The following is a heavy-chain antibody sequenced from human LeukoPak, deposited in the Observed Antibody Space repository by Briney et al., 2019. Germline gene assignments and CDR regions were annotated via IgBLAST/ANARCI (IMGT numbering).Heavy chain of an antibody. CDR1: GFTFSSYV. Sequence: PGGSLRLSCAASGFTFSSYVMSWVRQAPGMGLEWVSTISGNGGATYYADSVKGRFTISRDNSKDTLYLQMNSLRAEDTAVYYCAKDPPSSGTTFDYWGQGTLVTVSS. D-gene: IGHD2/OR15-2a*01. CDR2: ISGNGGAT. J-gene: IGHJ4*02. V-gene: IGHV3-23*01. CDR3: AKDPPSSGTTFDY.